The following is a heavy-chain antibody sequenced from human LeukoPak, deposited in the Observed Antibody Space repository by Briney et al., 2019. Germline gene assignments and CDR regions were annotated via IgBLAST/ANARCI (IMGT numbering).Heavy chain of an antibody. J-gene: IGHJ4*02. D-gene: IGHD3-3*01. CDR1: GFTFSSYS. Sequence: PGGSLRLSCAASGFTFSSYSMNWVRQAPGKGLEWVSSISSSSSYIYYADSVKGRFTISRDNAKNSLYLQMNSLRAEDTAVYYCARAGEYDFWSGYFDYWGQGTLVTVSS. CDR2: ISSSSSYI. CDR3: ARAGEYDFWSGYFDY. V-gene: IGHV3-21*01.